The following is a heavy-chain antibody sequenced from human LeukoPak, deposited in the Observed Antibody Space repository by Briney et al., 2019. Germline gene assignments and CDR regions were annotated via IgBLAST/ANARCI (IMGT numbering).Heavy chain of an antibody. V-gene: IGHV3-23*01. Sequence: TGGSLRLSCAAFGFTFDSYAMHWVRQAPGPGLEWVSGISVGGGIYYAGSVKGGFPIPRNNSTNTAQLGLNSRCARARSVDVCGGGPLYYARPVTGRFTMSSDNSQNTVDLELHSLRADDTAIYYCVKDLRQWLVGRFDHWGQGTLPTVSS. J-gene: IGHJ4*02. CDR1: GFTFDSYA. CDR2: ISVGGGI. D-gene: IGHD2-21*01. CDR3: GGGPLYYARPVTGRFTMSSDNSQNTVDLELHSLRADDTAIYYCVKDLRQWLVGRFDH.